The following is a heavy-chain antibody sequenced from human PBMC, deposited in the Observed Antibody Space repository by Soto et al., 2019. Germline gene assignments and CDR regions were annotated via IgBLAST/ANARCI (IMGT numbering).Heavy chain of an antibody. CDR2: IWTSGST. CDR1: GSDMSKYY. V-gene: IGHV4-4*07. J-gene: IGHJ4*02. CDR3: ARTVGAAYYFDF. D-gene: IGHD3-16*01. Sequence: QVQLQESGPGLVKPSETLSLTCNVSGSDMSKYYWSWVRQPAGKGLEWIGRIWTSGSTNYNPSLQSRFTMSIDTSNKHFSLDLKSVTAADTAVYDCARTVGAAYYFDFWGQGVLVTVSS.